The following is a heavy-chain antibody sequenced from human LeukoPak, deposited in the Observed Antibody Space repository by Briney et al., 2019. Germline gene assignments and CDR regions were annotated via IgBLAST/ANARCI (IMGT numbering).Heavy chain of an antibody. J-gene: IGHJ3*02. CDR3: AKSNGYGLIDI. CDR2: IYHRGST. D-gene: IGHD3-10*01. V-gene: IGHV4-38-2*02. CDR1: GYSIPNGYY. Sequence: SETLSLTCTVSGYSIPNGYYWGWIRQPPGKGLEWVGSIYHRGSTYYNPSLRSRVTISLDTSRNQFSLKLNSVTAADTAVYYCAKSNGYGLIDIWGQGTMVTVSS.